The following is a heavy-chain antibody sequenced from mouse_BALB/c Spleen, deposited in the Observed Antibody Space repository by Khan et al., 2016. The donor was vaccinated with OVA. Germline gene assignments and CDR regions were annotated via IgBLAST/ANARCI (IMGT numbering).Heavy chain of an antibody. CDR2: ISSGSTYT. V-gene: IGHV5-6-4*01. J-gene: IGHJ1*01. Sequence: EVELVESGGGLVRPGGSLKLSCAASGFSFTSYTMSWVRQTPEKRLEWVATISSGSTYTYYPDSVKGRFTISRDIATNTLYLQMSSLKSEDTAMYYCTRDGNYAHWYVDVWGAGTTVTVAS. CDR3: TRDGNYAHWYVDV. CDR1: GFSFTSYT. D-gene: IGHD2-1*01.